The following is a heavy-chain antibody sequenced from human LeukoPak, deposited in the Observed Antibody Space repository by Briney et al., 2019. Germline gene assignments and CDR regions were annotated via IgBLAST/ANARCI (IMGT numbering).Heavy chain of an antibody. V-gene: IGHV1-3*01. J-gene: IGHJ4*02. CDR3: ARDYDFWSGDYYFDY. CDR2: INAGNGNT. Sequence: GASVKVSCKASGYTFISYAMHWVRQAPGQRLEWMGWINAGNGNTKYSQKFQGRVTIARDTSASTAYMELSSLRSEDTAVYYCARDYDFWSGDYYFDYWGQGTLVTVPS. D-gene: IGHD3-3*01. CDR1: GYTFISYA.